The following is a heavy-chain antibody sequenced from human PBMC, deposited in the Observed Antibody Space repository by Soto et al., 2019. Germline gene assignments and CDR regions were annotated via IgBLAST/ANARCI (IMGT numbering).Heavy chain of an antibody. Sequence: QVQLVESGGGVVQPGRSLRLSCAASGFTFSSYGMHWVRQAPGKGLEWVAVISYDGSNKYYADSVKGRFTISRDNSKNTLYLQMNSLRAEDTAVYYCAKEPPAYYDFWSGSDYFDYWGQGTLVTVSS. D-gene: IGHD3-3*01. CDR1: GFTFSSYG. V-gene: IGHV3-30*18. CDR3: AKEPPAYYDFWSGSDYFDY. J-gene: IGHJ4*02. CDR2: ISYDGSNK.